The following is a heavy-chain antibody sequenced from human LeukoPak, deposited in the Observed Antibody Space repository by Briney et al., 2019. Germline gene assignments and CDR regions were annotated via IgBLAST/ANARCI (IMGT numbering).Heavy chain of an antibody. CDR1: GFTFSGHW. J-gene: IGHJ4*02. CDR3: TRDRSRAEDD. D-gene: IGHD1-14*01. Sequence: RGGSLRLSCAASGFTFSGHWMSWVRQAPGKGLEWVANINEGGSDKYYVDSVKGRFTISRDNANNLLYLQMNSLRGEYTAVYYCTRDRSRAEDDWGQGTLVTVSS. V-gene: IGHV3-7*01. CDR2: INEGGSDK.